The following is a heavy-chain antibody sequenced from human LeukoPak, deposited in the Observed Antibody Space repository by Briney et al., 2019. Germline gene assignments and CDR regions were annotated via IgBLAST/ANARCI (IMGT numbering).Heavy chain of an antibody. D-gene: IGHD2-2*01. Sequence: RPSETLSLTCAVYGGSFSGYYWSWIRQPPGKGLEWIGYIYYSGSTNYNPSLKSRVTISVDTPKNQFSLKLSSVTAADTAVYYCARQRRGYCSSTSCPEPFDYWGQGTLVTVSS. CDR2: IYYSGST. V-gene: IGHV4-59*08. J-gene: IGHJ4*02. CDR1: GGSFSGYY. CDR3: ARQRRGYCSSTSCPEPFDY.